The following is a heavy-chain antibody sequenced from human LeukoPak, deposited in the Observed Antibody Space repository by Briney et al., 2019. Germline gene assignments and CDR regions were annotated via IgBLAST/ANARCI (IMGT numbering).Heavy chain of an antibody. V-gene: IGHV3-53*01. CDR2: THSSGGT. CDR3: IVFGDSNH. Sequence: GGSLRLSCAASGFTGSHNYMSWVRQAPGKGLEWVSATHSSGGTYYADSVKGRFTISRDTSRNTLYLQINSLSVEDTAVYYCIVFGDSNHWGQGTLVTVSS. CDR1: GFTGSHNY. J-gene: IGHJ5*02. D-gene: IGHD4-17*01.